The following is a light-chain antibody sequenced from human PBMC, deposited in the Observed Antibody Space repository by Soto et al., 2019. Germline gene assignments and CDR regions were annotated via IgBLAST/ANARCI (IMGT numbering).Light chain of an antibody. CDR2: LNSDGSP. CDR1: SGHSSYA. Sequence: QSVLTQSPSASASLGASVKLTCTLSSGHSSYAIAWHQQQPEKGPRYLMKLNSDGSPSKGDGIPDRFSGSSSGAERYLTIPGLQSEDEADYYCQTWGTGIQVFGGGTKLTVL. CDR3: QTWGTGIQV. V-gene: IGLV4-69*01. J-gene: IGLJ3*02.